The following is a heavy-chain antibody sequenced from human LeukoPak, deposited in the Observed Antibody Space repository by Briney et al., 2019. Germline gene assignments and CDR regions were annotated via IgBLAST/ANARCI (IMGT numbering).Heavy chain of an antibody. CDR2: ISGSGGST. J-gene: IGHJ4*02. D-gene: IGHD3-22*01. CDR3: AKDVYRGSGYYFYFDY. CDR1: GFTFSSYA. Sequence: GGSLRLSCAASGFTFSSYAMSWVRQAPGKGLEGVSAISGSGGSTYYADSVKGRFTISRDNSKNTLYLQMNSLRAEDTAVYYCAKDVYRGSGYYFYFDYWGQGTLVTVSS. V-gene: IGHV3-23*01.